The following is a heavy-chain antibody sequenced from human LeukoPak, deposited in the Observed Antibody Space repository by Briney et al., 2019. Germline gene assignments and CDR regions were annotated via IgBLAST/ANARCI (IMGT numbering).Heavy chain of an antibody. J-gene: IGHJ4*02. CDR1: GFTFSSYG. V-gene: IGHV3-30*18. CDR2: ISYDGSNK. Sequence: GGTLRLSCAASGFTFSSYGMHWVRQAPGKGLEWVAVISYDGSNKYYADSVKGRFTISRDNSKNTLYLQMNSLRAEDTAVYYCAKGGYSGSSHFDYWGQGTLVTVSS. D-gene: IGHD5-12*01. CDR3: AKGGYSGSSHFDY.